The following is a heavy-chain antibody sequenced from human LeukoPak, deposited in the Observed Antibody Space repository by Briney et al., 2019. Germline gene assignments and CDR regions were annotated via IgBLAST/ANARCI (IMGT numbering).Heavy chain of an antibody. Sequence: GASVKVSCKASGYTFTSYGISWVRQAPGQGLEWMGWISAYNGNTEYAQKLQGRVTMTTDTSTSTAYMELRSLRSDDTAVYYCARDIVVVVATKDAFDIWGQGTMVTVSS. CDR2: ISAYNGNT. CDR1: GYTFTSYG. CDR3: ARDIVVVVATKDAFDI. D-gene: IGHD2-15*01. V-gene: IGHV1-18*01. J-gene: IGHJ3*02.